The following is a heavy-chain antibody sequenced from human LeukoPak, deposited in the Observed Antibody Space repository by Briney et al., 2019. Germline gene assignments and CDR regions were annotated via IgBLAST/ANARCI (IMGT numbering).Heavy chain of an antibody. Sequence: GAPVKVSCKASGYTFTSYGISWVRQAPGQGLEWMGWISAYNGNTNYAQKLQGRVTMTTDTSTSTAYMELRSLRSDDTAVYYCARLTIPLYYDFWSGYDYYFDYWGQGTLVTVSS. V-gene: IGHV1-18*01. D-gene: IGHD3-3*01. CDR1: GYTFTSYG. CDR3: ARLTIPLYYDFWSGYDYYFDY. J-gene: IGHJ4*02. CDR2: ISAYNGNT.